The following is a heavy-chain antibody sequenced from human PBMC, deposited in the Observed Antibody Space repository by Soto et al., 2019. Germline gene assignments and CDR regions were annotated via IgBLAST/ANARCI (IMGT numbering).Heavy chain of an antibody. V-gene: IGHV1-18*01. CDR2: ISGYNGDT. D-gene: IGHD5-18*01. CDR1: GYTFTRYG. J-gene: IGHJ6*02. Sequence: ASVKVSCKASGYTFTRYGISWVRQAPGQGLEWMGWISGYNGDTNYAQKFQDRVSMTIDTSTGTAYMELRSLTSDDTAIYYCAKNGYSSYYYYGMDVWGQGTTVTVSS. CDR3: AKNGYSSYYYYGMDV.